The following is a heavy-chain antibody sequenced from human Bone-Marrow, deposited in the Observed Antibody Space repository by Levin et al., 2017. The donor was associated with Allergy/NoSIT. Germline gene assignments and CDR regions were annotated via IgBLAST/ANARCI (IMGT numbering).Heavy chain of an antibody. J-gene: IGHJ5*02. Sequence: SGGSLRLSCAASGFTFSSYDIHWVRQAPGKGLEWLAVISYDGTNKYNEDSVQGRFTLSRDNSNNTLYLQMNSLRPEDTAVYYCARDARTWFSTGPNGWFDPWGQGTLVTVSS. CDR3: ARDARTWFSTGPNGWFDP. D-gene: IGHD2-8*02. CDR1: GFTFSSYD. V-gene: IGHV3-30*03. CDR2: ISYDGTNK.